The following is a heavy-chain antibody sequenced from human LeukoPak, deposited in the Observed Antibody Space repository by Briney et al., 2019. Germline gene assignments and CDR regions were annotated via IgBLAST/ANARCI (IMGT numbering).Heavy chain of an antibody. Sequence: GGSLRLSCAASGFTVSSNYMSCVRQAPGKGLEWVSVIYSGGSTYYADSVKGRFTISRDNSKNTLYLQMNSLRAEDTAVYYCARDRSSGYYYGMDVWGQGTTVTVSS. J-gene: IGHJ6*02. CDR2: IYSGGST. CDR3: ARDRSSGYYYGMDV. D-gene: IGHD6-6*01. CDR1: GFTVSSNY. V-gene: IGHV3-53*01.